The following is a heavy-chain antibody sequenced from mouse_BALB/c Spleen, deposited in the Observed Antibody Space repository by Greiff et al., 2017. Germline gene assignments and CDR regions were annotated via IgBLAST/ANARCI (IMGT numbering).Heavy chain of an antibody. CDR1: GFSLTSYG. CDR3: AREGLLAWFAY. CDR2: IWAGGST. Sequence: GKLMESGPGLVAPSQSLSITCTVSGFSLTSYGVHWVRQPPGKGLEWLGVIWAGGSTNYNSALMSRLSISKDNSKSQVFLKMNSLQTDDTAMYYCAREGLLAWFAYWGQGTLVTVSA. J-gene: IGHJ3*01. D-gene: IGHD2-3*01. V-gene: IGHV2-9*02.